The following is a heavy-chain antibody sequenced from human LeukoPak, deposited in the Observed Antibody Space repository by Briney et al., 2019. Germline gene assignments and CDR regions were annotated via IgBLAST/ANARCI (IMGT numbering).Heavy chain of an antibody. CDR3: ARDYYGSGSLDY. CDR2: ISSSSSYI. CDR1: GFTFSSYS. Sequence: GGSLRLSCAASGFTFSSYSMNWVRQAPGKGLEWVSSISSSSSYIHYADSVKGRFTISRDNAKNSLYLQMNSLRAEDTAVYYCARDYYGSGSLDYWGQGTLVTVSS. V-gene: IGHV3-21*01. J-gene: IGHJ4*02. D-gene: IGHD3-10*01.